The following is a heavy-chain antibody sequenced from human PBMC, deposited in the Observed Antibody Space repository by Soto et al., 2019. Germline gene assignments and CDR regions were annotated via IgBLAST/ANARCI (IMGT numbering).Heavy chain of an antibody. Sequence: GGSLRLSCAASGFTVSSNYMSWVRQAPGKGLEWVSVIYSGGSTYYADSVKGRFTISTDNSKNTLYLQMNSLRAEDTSVYYCARAPLGLVDIWGQGTMVTVSS. J-gene: IGHJ3*02. CDR1: GFTVSSNY. CDR3: ARAPLGLVDI. V-gene: IGHV3-66*02. D-gene: IGHD3-16*01. CDR2: IYSGGST.